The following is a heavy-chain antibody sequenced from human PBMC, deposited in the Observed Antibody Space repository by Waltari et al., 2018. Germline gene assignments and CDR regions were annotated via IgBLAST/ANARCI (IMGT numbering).Heavy chain of an antibody. J-gene: IGHJ5*02. D-gene: IGHD3-3*01. CDR3: AKYDSWSGYGLDP. V-gene: IGHV3-7*01. CDR1: GFTFSRYW. Sequence: QLVESGGGLVQPGGSLRLSCAASGFTFSRYWMSWVRLTPGKGVEWVANINRDGSERNYVDSVKGRFTISRDNAQNSLYLQMNRLTVDDTAVYYCAKYDSWSGYGLDPWGQGTLATVSS. CDR2: INRDGSER.